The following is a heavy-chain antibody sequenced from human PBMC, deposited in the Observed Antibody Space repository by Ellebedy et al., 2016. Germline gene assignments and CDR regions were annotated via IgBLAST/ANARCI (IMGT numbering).Heavy chain of an antibody. CDR1: GFTFSSYG. CDR2: IWYDGSNK. J-gene: IGHJ6*02. D-gene: IGHD2-21*02. CDR3: ARDVGPYCGGDCYLNYYYYGMDV. V-gene: IGHV3-33*08. Sequence: GGSLRLSCAASGFTFSSYGMHWVRQAPGKGLEWVAVIWYDGSNKYYADSVKGRFTISRDNSKNTLYLQMNSLRAEDTAVYYCARDVGPYCGGDCYLNYYYYGMDVWGQGTTVTVSS.